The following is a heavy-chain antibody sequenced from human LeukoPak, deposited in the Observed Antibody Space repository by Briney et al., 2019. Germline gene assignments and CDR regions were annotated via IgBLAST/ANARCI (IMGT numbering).Heavy chain of an antibody. J-gene: IGHJ5*02. CDR3: ARDPPYCSSTSCYPPP. CDR1: GFSISSYY. Sequence: TSETLSLTCTVSGFSISSYYWSWIRQPPGKGLEWIGYIYYSGSTNYNPSLKSRVTISVDTSKNQFSLKLSSVTAADTAVYYCARDPPYCSSTSCYPPPWGQGTLVTVSS. CDR2: IYYSGST. V-gene: IGHV4-59*01. D-gene: IGHD2-2*01.